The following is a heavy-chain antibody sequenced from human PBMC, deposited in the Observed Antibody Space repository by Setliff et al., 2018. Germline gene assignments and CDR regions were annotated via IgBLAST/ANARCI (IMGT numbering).Heavy chain of an antibody. CDR1: GGTFSSYG. CDR2: TIPNFGTT. Sequence: SVKVSCKASGGTFSSYGISWVRQAPGQGLEWLGGTIPNFGTTNYAQEFQGRVTIITDDSTSTAFMQLSSLTSEDTAVYYCVGEGVDTRSSTDYRYYMDVWGKGTTVTVSS. J-gene: IGHJ6*03. V-gene: IGHV1-69*05. CDR3: VGEGVDTRSSTDYRYYMDV. D-gene: IGHD5-18*01.